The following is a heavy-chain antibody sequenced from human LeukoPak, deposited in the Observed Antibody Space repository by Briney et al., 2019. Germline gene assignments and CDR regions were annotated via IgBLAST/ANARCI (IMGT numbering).Heavy chain of an antibody. CDR2: IYSGGST. D-gene: IGHD1-7*01. J-gene: IGHJ4*02. Sequence: PGGSLRLSCAASGFTVSSNYMSWVRQAPGKGLEWVSVIYSGGSTYYADSVKGRFTISRDDSKNTLYLQMNSLRAEDTAVYYCATPGTNALFLDYWGQGTLVTVSS. CDR1: GFTVSSNY. V-gene: IGHV3-66*01. CDR3: ATPGTNALFLDY.